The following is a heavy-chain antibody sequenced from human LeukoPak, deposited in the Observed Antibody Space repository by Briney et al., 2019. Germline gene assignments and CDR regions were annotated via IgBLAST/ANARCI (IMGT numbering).Heavy chain of an antibody. J-gene: IGHJ4*02. CDR3: ARGEYGSGSYHIDY. D-gene: IGHD3-10*01. Sequence: LGGSLRLSCATSGFTFSDYYFSWIRQAPGKGLEWVSYISSSGSTIYYADSVKGRFTISRDNAKNSLYLQMNSLRAEDTAVYYCARGEYGSGSYHIDYWGQGTLVTVSS. CDR2: ISSSGSTI. CDR1: GFTFSDYY. V-gene: IGHV3-11*04.